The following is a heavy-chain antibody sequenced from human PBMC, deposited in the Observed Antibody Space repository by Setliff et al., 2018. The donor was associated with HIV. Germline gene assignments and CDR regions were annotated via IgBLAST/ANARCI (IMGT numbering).Heavy chain of an antibody. D-gene: IGHD6-13*01. Sequence: SETLSLTCNVYGGSFSGDSWNWIRQPPGKGLEWIGEINRSGGTKYNPSLKSRVTISVDMSKNHFSLSLTSVTAADTAVYYCARGVAAAGLWGQGTLVTVSS. V-gene: IGHV4-34*01. J-gene: IGHJ4*02. CDR3: ARGVAAAGL. CDR2: INRSGGT. CDR1: GGSFSGDS.